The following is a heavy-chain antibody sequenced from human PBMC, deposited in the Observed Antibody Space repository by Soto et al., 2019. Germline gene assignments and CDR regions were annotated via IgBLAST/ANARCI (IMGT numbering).Heavy chain of an antibody. D-gene: IGHD7-27*01. V-gene: IGHV3-15*01. CDR1: GFTFSNAW. Sequence: PGGSLRLSWAASGFTFSNAWMSWVRQAPGKGLEWVGRIKSKPNGETLDYAAPVKGRFSISRDDSKNTLFLQMNSLKTEDIGVHYCTTTLGAAPCGHWGQGTLVTVSS. J-gene: IGHJ4*02. CDR3: TTTLGAAPCGH. CDR2: IKSKPNGETL.